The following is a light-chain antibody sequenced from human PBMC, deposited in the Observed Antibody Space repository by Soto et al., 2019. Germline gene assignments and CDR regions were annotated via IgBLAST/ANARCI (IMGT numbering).Light chain of an antibody. J-gene: IGKJ2*01. CDR2: KAS. Sequence: DSQMTQFPSTLSASVGDRVSITCRASQSISSWLAWYQQIPGKAPKILIYKASSLESEVPSRFSGSGSGTEFTLTISSLQPDDFATYFCQQYHTLYTFGQGTKVDIK. CDR3: QQYHTLYT. CDR1: QSISSW. V-gene: IGKV1-5*03.